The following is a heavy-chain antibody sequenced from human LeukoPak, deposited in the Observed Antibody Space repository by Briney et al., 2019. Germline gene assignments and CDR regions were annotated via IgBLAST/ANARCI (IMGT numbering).Heavy chain of an antibody. Sequence: GASVKVSCKSSGYTFSDYYIHWVRQAPGQGLEWMGWINPNSGGTNYLQKFQGRVTMTRDTSISTAYMELSRLRSDDTAMYYCARGYGSGSFHTYWGQGTLVTVSS. CDR1: GYTFSDYY. CDR3: ARGYGSGSFHTY. CDR2: INPNSGGT. D-gene: IGHD3-10*01. V-gene: IGHV1-2*02. J-gene: IGHJ4*02.